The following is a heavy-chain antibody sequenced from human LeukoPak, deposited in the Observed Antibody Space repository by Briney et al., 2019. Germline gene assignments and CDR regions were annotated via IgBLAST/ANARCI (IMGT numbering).Heavy chain of an antibody. CDR3: AELGITMIGGV. Sequence: GGSLRLSCAASGFTFSSYEMNWVREAPGKGLEWGSYISSSGSTIYYADSVKGRFTISRHNAKNSLYLQMNSLRAEDTAVYYCAELGITMIGGVWGKGTTVTISS. CDR2: ISSSGSTI. V-gene: IGHV3-48*03. CDR1: GFTFSSYE. J-gene: IGHJ6*04. D-gene: IGHD3-10*02.